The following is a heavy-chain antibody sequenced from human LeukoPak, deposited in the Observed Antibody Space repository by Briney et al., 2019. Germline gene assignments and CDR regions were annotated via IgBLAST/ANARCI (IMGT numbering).Heavy chain of an antibody. CDR1: GFTFSSFA. CDR3: AKVSSSWYDYFDY. D-gene: IGHD6-13*01. CDR2: ISGGGGST. Sequence: AGGSLRLSCAVSGFTFSSFAMSWVRQAPGKGLECVSGISGGGGSTDYAGSVKGRFTISRDNSKNTLYLQMDSLRAEDTAVYYCAKVSSSWYDYFDYWGQGTLVTVSS. V-gene: IGHV3-23*01. J-gene: IGHJ4*02.